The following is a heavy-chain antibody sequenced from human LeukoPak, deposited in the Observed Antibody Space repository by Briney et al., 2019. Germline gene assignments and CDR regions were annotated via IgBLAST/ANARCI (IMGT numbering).Heavy chain of an antibody. CDR2: ISSSSSYI. CDR1: GFTFSSYS. Sequence: PGGSLRLSCAASGFTFSSYSMNWVRQAPGKGLEWVSSISSSSSYIYYADSVKGRFTISRDNAKNSLYLQMNSLRAEDTAVYYCAREGFGLYYMDVWGKGTTVTVSS. J-gene: IGHJ6*03. CDR3: AREGFGLYYMDV. D-gene: IGHD3-16*01. V-gene: IGHV3-21*01.